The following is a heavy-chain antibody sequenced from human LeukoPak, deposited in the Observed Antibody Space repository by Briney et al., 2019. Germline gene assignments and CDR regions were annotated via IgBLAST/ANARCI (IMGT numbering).Heavy chain of an antibody. V-gene: IGHV1-18*01. Sequence: EASVKVSCKASGYTFTSYGISWVRQAPGQGLEWMGWISAYNGNTNYAQKLQGRVTMTTDTSTSTAYMELRSLRSDDTAVYYCATNPYYDFWSGYYLPPDYWGQGTLVTVSS. D-gene: IGHD3-3*01. CDR1: GYTFTSYG. CDR2: ISAYNGNT. CDR3: ATNPYYDFWSGYYLPPDY. J-gene: IGHJ4*02.